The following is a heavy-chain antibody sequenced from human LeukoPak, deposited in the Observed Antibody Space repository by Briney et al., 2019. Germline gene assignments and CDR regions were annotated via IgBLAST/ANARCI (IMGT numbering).Heavy chain of an antibody. CDR1: GYTFTGYY. V-gene: IGHV1-2*02. CDR2: INPDSGGT. CDR3: ARAGSWYSYGMDV. D-gene: IGHD6-13*01. J-gene: IGHJ6*02. Sequence: ASVKVSCKTSGYTFTGYYMHWARQAPGQGLEWMGWINPDSGGTNYAQKIQGRVTMTRDTSINTAYMELSRLRSDDTAVYYCARAGSWYSYGMDVWGQGTTVIVSS.